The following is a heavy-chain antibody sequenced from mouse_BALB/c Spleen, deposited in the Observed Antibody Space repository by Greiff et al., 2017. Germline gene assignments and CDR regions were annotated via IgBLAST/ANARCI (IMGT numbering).Heavy chain of an antibody. CDR1: GFTFSSYT. V-gene: IGHV5-9*03. D-gene: IGHD1-1*01. Sequence: EVNVVESGGGLVKPGGSLKLSCAASGFTFSSYTMSWVRQTPEKRLEWVATISSGGGNTYYPDSVKGRFTISRDNAKNNLYLQMSSLRSEDTALYYCARSSAGYGSSYSAMDYWGQGTSVTVSS. CDR3: ARSSAGYGSSYSAMDY. J-gene: IGHJ4*01. CDR2: ISSGGGNT.